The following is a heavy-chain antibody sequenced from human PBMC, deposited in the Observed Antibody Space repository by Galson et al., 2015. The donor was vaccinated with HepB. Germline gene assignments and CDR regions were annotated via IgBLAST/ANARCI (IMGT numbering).Heavy chain of an antibody. CDR1: GYTFTSYD. D-gene: IGHD3-10*01. Sequence: SVKVSCKASGYTFTSYDINWVRQATGQGLEWMGWMNPNSGNTDYAQKFQGRVTMTRNTSISTAYMELSSLRSEDTAVYYCARAGVGYGSGSYYKALYGMDVWGQGTTVTVSS. CDR2: MNPNSGNT. V-gene: IGHV1-8*01. J-gene: IGHJ6*02. CDR3: ARAGVGYGSGSYYKALYGMDV.